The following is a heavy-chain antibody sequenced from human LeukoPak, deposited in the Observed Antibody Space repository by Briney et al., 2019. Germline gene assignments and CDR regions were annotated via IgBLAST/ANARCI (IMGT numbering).Heavy chain of an antibody. J-gene: IGHJ4*02. V-gene: IGHV3-48*01. CDR3: ARVPNSSSWFGYFDY. CDR2: ISGSSSTI. D-gene: IGHD6-13*01. Sequence: PGGSLRLSCAAPGFTFSSYSMNWVRQAPGRGLEWVSYISGSSSTIFYADSVKGRFTISRDNAKNTLYLQMNSLRAEDTAVYYCARVPNSSSWFGYFDYWGQGTLVTVSS. CDR1: GFTFSSYS.